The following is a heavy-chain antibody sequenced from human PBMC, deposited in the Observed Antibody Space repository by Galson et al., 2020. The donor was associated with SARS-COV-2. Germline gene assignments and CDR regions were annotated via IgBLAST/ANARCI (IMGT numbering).Heavy chain of an antibody. CDR2: IYYSGST. CDR1: GGSISSSSYY. D-gene: IGHD3-22*01. Sequence: SETLSLTCTVSGGSISSSSYYWGWIRQPPGKGLEWIGSIYYSGSTYYNPSLKSRVTIPVDTSKNQFSLKLSSVTAADTAVYYCAREIRDYYDSSGYYEDGVIWFDPWGQGTLVTVSS. J-gene: IGHJ5*02. V-gene: IGHV4-39*02. CDR3: AREIRDYYDSSGYYEDGVIWFDP.